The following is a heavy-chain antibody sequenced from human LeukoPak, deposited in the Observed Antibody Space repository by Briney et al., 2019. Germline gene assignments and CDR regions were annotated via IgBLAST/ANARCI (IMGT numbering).Heavy chain of an antibody. J-gene: IGHJ4*02. CDR2: TSGSGGST. CDR3: AKVGLLWFGELSY. Sequence: GGSLRLSCAASGFTFSSYAMSWVRQAPGKGLEWVSATSGSGGSTYYADSVKGRFTISRDNSKNTLYVQMNSLRAEDTAVYYCAKVGLLWFGELSYWGQGTLVTVSS. D-gene: IGHD3-10*01. V-gene: IGHV3-23*01. CDR1: GFTFSSYA.